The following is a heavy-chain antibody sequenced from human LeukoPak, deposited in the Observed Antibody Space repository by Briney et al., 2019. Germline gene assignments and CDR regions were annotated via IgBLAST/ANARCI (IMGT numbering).Heavy chain of an antibody. Sequence: GGSLRLSCAASGFSFSSYAMAWVRQAPGKGLEWVSAISDSGGTTYYADSVKGRFTISRDNSKNTLYLQMNSLRAEDTAVYYCARDMVVPAAASYYYYGMDVWGQGTTVTVSS. V-gene: IGHV3-23*01. CDR2: ISDSGGTT. CDR1: GFSFSSYA. CDR3: ARDMVVPAAASYYYYGMDV. D-gene: IGHD2-2*01. J-gene: IGHJ6*02.